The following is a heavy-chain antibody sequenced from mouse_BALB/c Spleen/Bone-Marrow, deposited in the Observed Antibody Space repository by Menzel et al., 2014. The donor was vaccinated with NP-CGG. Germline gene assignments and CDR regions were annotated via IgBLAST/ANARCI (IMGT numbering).Heavy chain of an antibody. CDR2: IDPANGNT. Sequence: EVQLQQSGAELVKPGASVKLSCTGSGFNIKDTFMHWVKPRPEQGLEWIGRIDPANGNTKYDPKFQGKATITVDTSSNTAYLHLTSQTSEDTAGYYCSRGEDYWGQGTPLSVSS. V-gene: IGHV14-3*02. J-gene: IGHJ2*01. CDR1: GFNIKDTF. CDR3: SRGEDY.